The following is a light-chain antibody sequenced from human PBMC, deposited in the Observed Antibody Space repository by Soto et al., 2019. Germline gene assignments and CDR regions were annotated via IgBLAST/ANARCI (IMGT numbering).Light chain of an antibody. CDR2: RNN. CDR1: SSNIGSNT. V-gene: IGLV1-44*01. CDR3: ATWDDRLSVYV. J-gene: IGLJ1*01. Sequence: QAVVTQPPSASGTPGQRVTISCSGSSSNIGSNTVNWYQQVPGTAPKLLIYRNNQRPSGVPDRFSGSTSGTSASLAISGLQSDDESHYYCATWDDRLSVYVFGTGTKLTVL.